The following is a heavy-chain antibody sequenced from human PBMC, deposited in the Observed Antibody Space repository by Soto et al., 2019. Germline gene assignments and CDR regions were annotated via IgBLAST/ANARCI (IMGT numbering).Heavy chain of an antibody. V-gene: IGHV4-39*01. CDR3: ARRLLVVVPAATKYGWFDP. D-gene: IGHD2-2*01. CDR1: GGSISSSSYY. J-gene: IGHJ5*02. CDR2: IYYSGST. Sequence: SETLSLTCTVSGGSISSSSYYWGWIRQPPGKGLEWIGSIYYSGSTYYNPSLKSRVTISVDTSKNQFSLKLSSVTAADTAVYYCARRLLVVVPAATKYGWFDPWGQGTLVTVSS.